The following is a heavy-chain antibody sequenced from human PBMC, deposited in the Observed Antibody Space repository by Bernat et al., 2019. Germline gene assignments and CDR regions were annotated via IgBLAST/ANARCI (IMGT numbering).Heavy chain of an antibody. CDR2: IWHDGSNK. Sequence: QVQLVESGGGVVQPGRSLRLACAASAFTFSSYAMHWVRRAPGEGLEWVAIIWHDGSNKYYADSVKGRFTISRDNSKNTLYLQMNSLRVEDTAVYYCATAGGYSTGVGVDYWGQGTLVTVSS. CDR3: ATAGGYSTGVGVDY. CDR1: AFTFSSYA. D-gene: IGHD2-8*02. J-gene: IGHJ4*02. V-gene: IGHV3-33*01.